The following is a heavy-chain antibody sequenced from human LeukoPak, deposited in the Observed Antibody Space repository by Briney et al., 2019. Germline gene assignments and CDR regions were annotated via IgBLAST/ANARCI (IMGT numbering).Heavy chain of an antibody. CDR1: XXXT. CDR3: XXXXXXXXXXXXXXXXXXXX. CDR2: ISSSSSYI. Sequence: XXXTXXWLRQAPGXGRXXXSSISSSSSYIYYTASVKXRFTISRDKAENSMYMQMNRVRDEETAVYYCXXXXXXXXXXXXXXXXXXXXWGXXXXXTISS. V-gene: IGHV3-21*01. J-gene: IGHJ6*04.